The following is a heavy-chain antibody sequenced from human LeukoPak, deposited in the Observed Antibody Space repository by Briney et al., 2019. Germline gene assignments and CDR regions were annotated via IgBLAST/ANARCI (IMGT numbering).Heavy chain of an antibody. CDR3: ARSVMVVVPTPSSFDF. D-gene: IGHD3-22*01. CDR1: GYTFTGYY. CDR2: INPNSGGT. J-gene: IGHJ4*02. V-gene: IGHV1-2*02. Sequence: GASVKVSCKASGYTFTGYYMHWVRQAPGQGLEWMGWINPNSGGTNYAQKFQGRVTVTTDTSTSTAYMELRGLRSDDTAMYYCARSVMVVVPTPSSFDFWGQGTLVTVSS.